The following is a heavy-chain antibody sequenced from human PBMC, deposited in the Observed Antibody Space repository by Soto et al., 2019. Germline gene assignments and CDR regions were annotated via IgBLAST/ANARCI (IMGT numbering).Heavy chain of an antibody. J-gene: IGHJ4*02. Sequence: ASVKVSCKGFGYSFMKYGINWVRQAPGQGLEWVGWISPYSGYTHSAQKFHGRLTLTTDTAASTAYMELRILRSADTALYHCAREASVLIPAAQPSRFDSWGQGTLVTVYS. CDR1: GYSFMKYG. CDR3: AREASVLIPAAQPSRFDS. CDR2: ISPYSGYT. D-gene: IGHD2-2*01. V-gene: IGHV1-18*01.